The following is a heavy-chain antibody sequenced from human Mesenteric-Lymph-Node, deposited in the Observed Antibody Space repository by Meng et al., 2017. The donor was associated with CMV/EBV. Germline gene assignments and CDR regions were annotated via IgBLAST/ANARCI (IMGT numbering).Heavy chain of an antibody. J-gene: IGHJ1*01. Sequence: SFSGDYWSWIRQPPGKGLEWIREINHSGSTNYNPSLKSRVAISVDTSKNQFSLKLSSVTAADTAVYYCARGPGYCSGGSCYSLYFQHWGQGTLVTVSS. D-gene: IGHD2-15*01. V-gene: IGHV4-34*01. CDR2: INHSGST. CDR3: ARGPGYCSGGSCYSLYFQH. CDR1: SFSGDY.